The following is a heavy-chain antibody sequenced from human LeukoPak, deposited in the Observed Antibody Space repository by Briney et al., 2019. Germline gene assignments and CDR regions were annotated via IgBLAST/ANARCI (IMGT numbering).Heavy chain of an antibody. CDR2: IHYSGST. V-gene: IGHV4-31*03. J-gene: IGHJ6*02. Sequence: TSQTLSLTCTVSGGSISSGGYYWSWIRQHPGKGLEWIGYIHYSGSTYYNPSLKSRVTISVDTSKNQFSLKLSSVTAADTAVYYCARGPGYCSGGSCPPYYYYYGMDVWGQGTTVTVSS. CDR3: ARGPGYCSGGSCPPYYYYYGMDV. D-gene: IGHD2-15*01. CDR1: GGSISSGGYY.